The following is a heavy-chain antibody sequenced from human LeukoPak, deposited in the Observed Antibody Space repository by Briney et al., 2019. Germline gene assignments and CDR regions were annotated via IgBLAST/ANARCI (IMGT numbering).Heavy chain of an antibody. J-gene: IGHJ6*03. D-gene: IGHD3-10*01. CDR3: ARLTKNDSGSFRFGKKKRGYMDV. Sequence: PSQTLSLTCTVSGGSISRGSHYWNWIRQSAGKGLEWIGRIYTSGSINYNPSLGSRVTISIDTSKNQFSLKLTSVTAADTAVYYCARLTKNDSGSFRFGKKKRGYMDVWGKGTTVTISS. CDR1: GGSISRGSHY. CDR2: IYTSGSI. V-gene: IGHV4-61*02.